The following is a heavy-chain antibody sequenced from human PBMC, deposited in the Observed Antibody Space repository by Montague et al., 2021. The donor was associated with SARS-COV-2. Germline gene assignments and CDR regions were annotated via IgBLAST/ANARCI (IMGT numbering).Heavy chain of an antibody. CDR1: GGSISSYY. V-gene: IGHV4-59*01. Sequence: SETLSLTCTVAGGSISSYYWSWIRQPPGKGLEWIGYINYSGGTNYNPSLKSRVTISVDTSKNQFPLNLSPVAAADTAVYYCARNLVVHYWYGMDVWGQGTTVTVSS. CDR2: INYSGGT. D-gene: IGHD2-15*01. CDR3: ARNLVVHYWYGMDV. J-gene: IGHJ6*02.